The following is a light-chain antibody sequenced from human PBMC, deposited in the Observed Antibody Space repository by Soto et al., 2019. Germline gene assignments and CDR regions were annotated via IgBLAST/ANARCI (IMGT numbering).Light chain of an antibody. CDR2: EVT. V-gene: IGLV2-8*01. CDR1: SSDVGAYNY. CDR3: SSYAGSNNLP. Sequence: VLTQPPSASGSPGQSVTISCTGSSSDVGAYNYVSWYQQHPGKAPKLMIYEVTKRPSGVPDRFSGSKSGNTASLTVSGLQAEDEADYYCSSYAGSNNLPFGGGTKLTVL. J-gene: IGLJ3*02.